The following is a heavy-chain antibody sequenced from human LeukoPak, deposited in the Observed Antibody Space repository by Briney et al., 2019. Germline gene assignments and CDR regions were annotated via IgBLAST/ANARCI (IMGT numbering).Heavy chain of an antibody. J-gene: IGHJ4*02. CDR1: GFTFNDYY. D-gene: IGHD5-18*01. CDR2: ISSSCSTI. V-gene: IGHV3-11*04. CDR3: AKVTAMAFDY. Sequence: GGSLRLFCAASGFTFNDYYMSWIRQAPGKELEWVSYISSSCSTIYYADSVKGRFTISRDNSKNTLYLQMNSLRAEDTAVYHCAKVTAMAFDYWGQGTLVTVSS.